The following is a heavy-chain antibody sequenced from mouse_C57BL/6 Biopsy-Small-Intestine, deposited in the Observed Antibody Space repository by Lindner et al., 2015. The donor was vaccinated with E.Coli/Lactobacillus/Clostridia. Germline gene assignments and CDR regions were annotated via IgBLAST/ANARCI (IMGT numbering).Heavy chain of an antibody. CDR2: VNPSSGYT. CDR1: GYTFTSYT. J-gene: IGHJ1*03. V-gene: IGHV1-4*01. CDR3: ARGSHWYFDV. Sequence: VQLQESGAELARPGASVKMSCKASGYTFTSYTMYWVKQRPGQGLEWIGYVNPSSGYTNYNQKFKDKATLTADKSSSTAYMQLSSLTSEDSAVYFCARGSHWYFDVWGTGTTVAVSS.